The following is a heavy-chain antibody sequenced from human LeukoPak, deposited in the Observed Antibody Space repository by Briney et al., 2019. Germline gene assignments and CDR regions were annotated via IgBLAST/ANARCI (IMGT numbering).Heavy chain of an antibody. J-gene: IGHJ4*02. CDR2: IRYHGNEK. CDR1: GFTFSTNG. CDR3: VKDFEWSFDY. V-gene: IGHV3-30*02. D-gene: IGHD3-9*01. Sequence: GGSLRLSCAASGFTFSTNGMHWVRQAPGKGLEWVTYIRYHGNEKYYAKSVKGRFTISRDNSKNTLFLQMHSLRAEDTAVYYCVKDFEWSFDYWGQGTLVTVSS.